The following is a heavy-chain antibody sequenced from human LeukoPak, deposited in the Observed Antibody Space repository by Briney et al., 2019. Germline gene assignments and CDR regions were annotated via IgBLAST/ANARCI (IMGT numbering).Heavy chain of an antibody. CDR3: ARGERLTGYYWFDY. CDR1: GGTFSSYA. J-gene: IGHJ4*02. D-gene: IGHD3-9*01. CDR2: IIPIFGTA. V-gene: IGHV1-69*06. Sequence: GASVKVSCKASGGTFSSYAISWVRQAPEQGLEWMGGIIPIFGTANYAQKFQGRVMITADKSTSTAYMELSSLRSEDTAVYYCARGERLTGYYWFDYWGQGTLVTVSS.